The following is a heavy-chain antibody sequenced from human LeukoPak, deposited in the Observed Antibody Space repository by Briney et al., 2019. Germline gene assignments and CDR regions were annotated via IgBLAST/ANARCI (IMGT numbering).Heavy chain of an antibody. J-gene: IGHJ5*02. D-gene: IGHD6-6*01. CDR1: GGSISSHY. V-gene: IGHV4-59*11. CDR2: IYYSGST. CDR3: ARAKYSSSSRWFDP. Sequence: SETLSLTCTVSGGSISSHYRSWIRQPPGKGLEWIGYIYYSGSTNYNPSLKSRVTISVDTSKNQFSLKLSSVTAADTAVYYCARAKYSSSSRWFDPWGQGTLVTVSS.